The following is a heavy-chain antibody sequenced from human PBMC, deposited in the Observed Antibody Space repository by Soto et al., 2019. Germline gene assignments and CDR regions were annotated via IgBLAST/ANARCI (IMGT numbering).Heavy chain of an antibody. CDR1: GYTFTSYG. CDR2: INPGNGNT. J-gene: IGHJ4*02. Sequence: ASVKVSCKASGYTFTSYGMNWVRQAPGRGLEWMGWINPGNGNTKYSQKFQGRVIIEKDTSASTAYMELSSLRSEDTAVYYCATSYAGIANFDYWGQGTLVTVSS. V-gene: IGHV1-3*01. CDR3: ATSYAGIANFDY. D-gene: IGHD1-26*01.